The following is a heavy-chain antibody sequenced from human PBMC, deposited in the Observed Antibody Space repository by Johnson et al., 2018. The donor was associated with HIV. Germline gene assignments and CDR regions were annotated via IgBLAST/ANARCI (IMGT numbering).Heavy chain of an antibody. D-gene: IGHD3-3*01. J-gene: IGHJ3*02. CDR1: RFTFSSFA. CDR2: ISYDASNK. V-gene: IGHV3-30*04. CDR3: ASTIFGVAWHAFDI. Sequence: QVQLVESGGGVVQPGRSLRLSCVASRFTFSSFAMHWVRQAPGKGLAWVAVISYDASNKYYADSVKGRFTISRDNSKNTLYLQMNSRRAEDTAVYYCASTIFGVAWHAFDIWGQGTMVTVSS.